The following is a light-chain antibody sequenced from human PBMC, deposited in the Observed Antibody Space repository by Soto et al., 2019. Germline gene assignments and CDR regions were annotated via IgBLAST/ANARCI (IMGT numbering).Light chain of an antibody. V-gene: IGLV1-40*01. CDR3: QSYDSSLSAVV. J-gene: IGLJ3*02. CDR2: GNS. CDR1: SSNIGADYD. Sequence: QSVLTQPPSVSGAPGQRFTISCTGSSSNIGADYDVHWYQQVPGTAPKLLLYGNSNRPSGVPARFSDSKSGTSASLAISGLQADDEADYYCQSYDSSLSAVVFGGGTKLTVL.